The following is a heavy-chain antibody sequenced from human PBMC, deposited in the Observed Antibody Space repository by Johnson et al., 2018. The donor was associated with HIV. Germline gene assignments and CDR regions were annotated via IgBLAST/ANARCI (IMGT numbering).Heavy chain of an antibody. CDR2: ISYDGSNK. Sequence: QVQLVESGGGVVQPGRSLRLSCAVSGFTFSYYAMHWVRQAPGKGLEWVAVISYDGSNKNYVDSVKGRFIISRDNSKNTLYLQMNSLRAEDTAVYYCAIGREGGNYQGGAFDIWGQGTMVTVSS. D-gene: IGHD1-26*01. V-gene: IGHV3-30*03. J-gene: IGHJ3*02. CDR1: GFTFSYYA. CDR3: AIGREGGNYQGGAFDI.